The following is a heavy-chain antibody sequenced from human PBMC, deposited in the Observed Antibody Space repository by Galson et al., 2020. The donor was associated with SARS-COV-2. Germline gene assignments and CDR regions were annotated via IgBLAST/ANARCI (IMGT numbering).Heavy chain of an antibody. V-gene: IGHV3-48*03. Sequence: SLRLSCAASGFTFSNYEMNWVRQAPGKGLEWISYISGRHSTIYYADSVKGRFTISRDNAQNSLYLQMNSLRAEDTAVYYCARDLAVNYYDTSGYYYVPRAFDIWGQGTMVTVSS. CDR2: ISGRHSTI. CDR3: ARDLAVNYYDTSGYYYVPRAFDI. CDR1: GFTFSNYE. D-gene: IGHD3-22*01. J-gene: IGHJ3*02.